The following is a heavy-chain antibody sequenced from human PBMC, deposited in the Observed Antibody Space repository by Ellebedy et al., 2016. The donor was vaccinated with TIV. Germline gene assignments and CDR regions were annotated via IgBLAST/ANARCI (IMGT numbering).Heavy chain of an antibody. Sequence: SETLSLXCTVSGDSISSSSYFWVWIRQPPGQGLKWIGAIYYSGSTYYNPSLKSRVTISADTSKNQFSLKLSSVTAADTAVYYCASERSQDNAFDIWGQGTMVTVSS. J-gene: IGHJ3*02. V-gene: IGHV4-39*01. CDR3: ASERSQDNAFDI. CDR1: GDSISSSSYF. CDR2: IYYSGST.